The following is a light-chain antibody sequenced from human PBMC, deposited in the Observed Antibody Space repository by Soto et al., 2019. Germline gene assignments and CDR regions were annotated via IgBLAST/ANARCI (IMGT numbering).Light chain of an antibody. J-gene: IGLJ1*01. Sequence: QSVLTQPPSVSGSPGQSITISCTGTSSDVGAYDVVSWYQQHPDKAPKLMIYEVSNRPSGVSNRFSGSKSVNTATLTISGLQAEDEADYYCSSYTSSSTRVLGTGTKLTV. CDR1: SSDVGAYDV. V-gene: IGLV2-14*03. CDR2: EVS. CDR3: SSYTSSSTRV.